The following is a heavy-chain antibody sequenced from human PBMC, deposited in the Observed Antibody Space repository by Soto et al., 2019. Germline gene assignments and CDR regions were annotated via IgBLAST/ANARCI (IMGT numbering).Heavy chain of an antibody. CDR2: NNPSRGRT. V-gene: IGHV1-46*03. CDR3: TTGRGSCSGGSCGDWFDP. J-gene: IGHJ5*02. CDR1: GYTFNNFY. D-gene: IGHD2-15*01. Sequence: QVQMVQSGAEVKKPGASVKVFCKASGYTFNNFYIHWVRQVPGQGLERMGMNNPSRGRTMNTQKFQASVTMTRDTATNTVYMGFNSLKSEDTAVYYCTTGRGSCSGGSCGDWFDPWGQGTLVTVSS.